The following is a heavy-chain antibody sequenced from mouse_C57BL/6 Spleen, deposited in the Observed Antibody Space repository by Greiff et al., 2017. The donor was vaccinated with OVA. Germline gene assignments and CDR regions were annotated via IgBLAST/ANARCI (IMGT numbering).Heavy chain of an antibody. V-gene: IGHV1-15*01. D-gene: IGHD1-1*01. CDR3: TRGSITTVVADY. CDR2: IDPETGGT. CDR1: GYTFTDYE. J-gene: IGHJ2*01. Sequence: VQLQQSGAELVRPGASVTLSCKASGYTFTDYEMHWVKQTPVHGLEWIGAIDPETGGTAYNQKFKGKAILTADKSSSTAYMELRSLTSEDSAVYYCTRGSITTVVADYWGQGTTLTVSS.